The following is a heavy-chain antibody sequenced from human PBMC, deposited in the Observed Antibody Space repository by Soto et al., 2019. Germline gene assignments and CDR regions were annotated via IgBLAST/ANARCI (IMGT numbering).Heavy chain of an antibody. CDR3: ARVPCSGGSCYSWPYFDY. J-gene: IGHJ4*02. D-gene: IGHD2-15*01. V-gene: IGHV1-18*01. CDR1: GYTFTSYG. CDR2: ISAYNGNT. Sequence: ASVKVSCKASGYTFTSYGISWVRQAPGRGLEWMGWISAYNGNTNYAQKLQGRVTMTTDTSTSTAYMELRSLRSDDTAVYYCARVPCSGGSCYSWPYFDYWGQGTLVTVSS.